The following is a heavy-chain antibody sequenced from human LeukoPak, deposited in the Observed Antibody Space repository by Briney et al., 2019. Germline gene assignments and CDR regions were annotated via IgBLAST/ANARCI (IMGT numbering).Heavy chain of an antibody. J-gene: IGHJ4*02. Sequence: GRSLRLSCAASGFTFSSYGMHWVRQAPGEGLEWVAVISYDGSNKYYADSVKGRFTISRDNSKNTLYLQMNSLRAEDTAVYYCAKERRGVRTDYWGQGTLVTVSS. CDR3: AKERRGVRTDY. CDR1: GFTFSSYG. CDR2: ISYDGSNK. V-gene: IGHV3-30*18.